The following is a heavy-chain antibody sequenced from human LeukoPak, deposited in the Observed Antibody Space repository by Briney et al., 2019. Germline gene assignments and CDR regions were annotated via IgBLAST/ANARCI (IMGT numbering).Heavy chain of an antibody. CDR2: DYCGGNT. J-gene: IGHJ4*02. V-gene: IGHV4-61*01. CDR3: ARDHFGSLDS. CDR1: GFSVTTVRYC. D-gene: IGHD3-10*01. Sequence: SETLSLACTVSGFSVTTVRYCWGWIRQPPGKGLEWIGYDYCGGNTNYDPSLKRRVTISVDTSKNQFSLTLTSVTAADTAVYFCARDHFGSLDSWGQGILVTVSS.